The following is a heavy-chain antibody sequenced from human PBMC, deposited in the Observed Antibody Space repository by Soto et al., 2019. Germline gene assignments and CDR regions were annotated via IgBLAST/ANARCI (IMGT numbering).Heavy chain of an antibody. J-gene: IGHJ3*02. Sequence: PGGSLRLSCAASGFTFSSYSMNWVRQAPGRGLEWVSSISSSSSYIYYADSVKGRFTISRDNAKNSLYLQMNSLRAEDTAVYYCARVGGGYQLLHAFDIWGQGTMVTVSS. CDR1: GFTFSSYS. V-gene: IGHV3-21*01. D-gene: IGHD2-2*01. CDR2: ISSSSSYI. CDR3: ARVGGGYQLLHAFDI.